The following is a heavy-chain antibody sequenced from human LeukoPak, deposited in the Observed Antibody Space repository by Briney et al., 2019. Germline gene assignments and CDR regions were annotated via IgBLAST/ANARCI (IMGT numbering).Heavy chain of an antibody. J-gene: IGHJ4*02. D-gene: IGHD3-22*01. V-gene: IGHV4-34*01. Sequence: PSETLSLTCAVYGGSFSGYYWSWIRQPPGKGLEWIGEINHSESTNYNPSLESRVTISVDTSKNQFSLKLSSVTAADTAVYYCARGTLYYYDSSGYPVIDYWGQGTLVTVSS. CDR1: GGSFSGYY. CDR3: ARGTLYYYDSSGYPVIDY. CDR2: INHSEST.